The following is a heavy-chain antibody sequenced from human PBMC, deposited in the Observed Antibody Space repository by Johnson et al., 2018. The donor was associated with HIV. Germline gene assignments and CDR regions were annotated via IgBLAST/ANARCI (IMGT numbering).Heavy chain of an antibody. CDR3: ARDSMVQGVMWAFDI. Sequence: VQLVESGGAVVRPGGSLRLSCAASGFTFSSYWMHWVRQAPGKGLVWVSRINSDGSSTSYADSVKGRFTISRDNSKNTLYLQMNSLRAEDTALYYCARDSMVQGVMWAFDIWGQGTMVTVSS. CDR2: INSDGSST. J-gene: IGHJ3*02. D-gene: IGHD3-10*01. V-gene: IGHV3-74*01. CDR1: GFTFSSYW.